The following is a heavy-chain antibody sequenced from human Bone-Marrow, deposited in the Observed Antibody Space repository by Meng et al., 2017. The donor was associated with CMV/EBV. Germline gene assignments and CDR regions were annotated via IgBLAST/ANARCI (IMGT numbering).Heavy chain of an antibody. CDR3: WSEDSYGS. D-gene: IGHD5-18*01. J-gene: IGHJ4*02. V-gene: IGHV3-15*01. CDR2: IKSKTDGGTT. Sequence: VESGGGLVKAGRSLRLSCAGSGFTFSNAWMSWVRQAPGKGLEWVCRIKSKTDGGTTDYAAPVKGRFTISRDDSKNTLYLQMNSLKTEDTAVYYCWSEDSYGSGGQGTLVTVSS. CDR1: GFTFSNAW.